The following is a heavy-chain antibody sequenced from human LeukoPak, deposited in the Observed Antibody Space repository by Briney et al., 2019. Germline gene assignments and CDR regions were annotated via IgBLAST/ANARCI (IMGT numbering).Heavy chain of an antibody. V-gene: IGHV3-74*01. Sequence: PGGSLRLSCAASGFTFSSYWMHWVRQAPGKGLVWVSRINSDGSSTSYADSVKGRFNISRDNAKNTLYLQMNSLRAEDTAVYYCARDTMVTAFDIWGQGTMVTVSS. CDR3: ARDTMVTAFDI. CDR2: INSDGSST. CDR1: GFTFSSYW. J-gene: IGHJ3*02. D-gene: IGHD5-18*01.